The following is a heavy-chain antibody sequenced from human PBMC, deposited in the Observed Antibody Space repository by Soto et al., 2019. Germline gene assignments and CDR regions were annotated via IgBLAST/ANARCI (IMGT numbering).Heavy chain of an antibody. CDR2: IISIFGTA. V-gene: IGHV1-69*01. Sequence: QVQLVQSGAEVKKPGSSVKVSCKASGGTFSSYAISWVRQAPGQGLEWMGGIISIFGTANYAQKFQGRVTITADESTSTAYMELSSLRSEDTAVYYCARQYSSGWYSEYYYYYYGMDVWGHGTTVTVSS. D-gene: IGHD6-19*01. J-gene: IGHJ6*02. CDR3: ARQYSSGWYSEYYYYYYGMDV. CDR1: GGTFSSYA.